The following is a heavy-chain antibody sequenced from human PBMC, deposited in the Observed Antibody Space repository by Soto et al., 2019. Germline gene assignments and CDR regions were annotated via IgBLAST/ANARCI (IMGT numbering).Heavy chain of an antibody. D-gene: IGHD2-15*01. J-gene: IGHJ6*02. CDR2: ISYDASNK. CDR1: GFTFSSYA. Sequence: QVQLVESGGGVVQPGRSLRLSCAASGFTFSSYAMHWFRQAPGKGLEWVAVISYDASNKYYADSVKGRFTISRDTSKNVPDLEMHGVRAEDTAVYYCARAGCDGGSCCTLVGLIYGMDVWAQGTTVTVS. CDR3: ARAGCDGGSCCTLVGLIYGMDV. V-gene: IGHV3-30-3*01.